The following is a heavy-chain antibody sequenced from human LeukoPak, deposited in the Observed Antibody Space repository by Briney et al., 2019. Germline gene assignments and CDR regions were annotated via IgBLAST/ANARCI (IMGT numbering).Heavy chain of an antibody. J-gene: IGHJ4*02. D-gene: IGHD3-22*01. Sequence: GRSLRLSCAASGFSFSSYGMHWVRQAPGKGLECVAVMSYDGSKEYYADSVKGRFTISRDNSKNTLYLQMNSLRAEDTAVYYCAKPPYDSSGYYQSTFDYWGQGTLVTVSS. CDR2: MSYDGSKE. CDR1: GFSFSSYG. CDR3: AKPPYDSSGYYQSTFDY. V-gene: IGHV3-30*18.